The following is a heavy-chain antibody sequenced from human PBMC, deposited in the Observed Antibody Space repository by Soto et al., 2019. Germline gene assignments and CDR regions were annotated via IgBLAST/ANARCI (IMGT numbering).Heavy chain of an antibody. D-gene: IGHD6-6*01. Sequence: QVQLQQWGAGLLKPSETLSLACAVSCGSFSGCYWCWIRQPPGKGLEWIWVSTHSGSTNYNQSLKSRVTMSVDTSKHQYALKLSSVSAADMSVYQCARTSRFDCWVQGTLVTVSS. CDR1: CGSFSGCY. V-gene: IGHV4-34*01. CDR3: ARTSRFDC. CDR2: STHSGST. J-gene: IGHJ4*02.